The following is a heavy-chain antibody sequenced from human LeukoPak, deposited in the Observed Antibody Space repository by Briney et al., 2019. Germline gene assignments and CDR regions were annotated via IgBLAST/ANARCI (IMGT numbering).Heavy chain of an antibody. V-gene: IGHV3-23*01. Sequence: PGGSLRLSCAASGFTFRSIAMTWVRQAPGKGLEWVSSIRSNGDTTYNADSVKGRFTISRDNSKNTLYLQMNSLRAEDTAVYYCARVQVLGTYDWFDPWGQGTLVTVSS. D-gene: IGHD4/OR15-4a*01. CDR3: ARVQVLGTYDWFDP. CDR2: IRSNGDTT. CDR1: GFTFRSIA. J-gene: IGHJ5*02.